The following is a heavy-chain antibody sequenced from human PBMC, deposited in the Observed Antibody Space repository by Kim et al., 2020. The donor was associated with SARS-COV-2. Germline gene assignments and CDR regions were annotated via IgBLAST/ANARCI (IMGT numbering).Heavy chain of an antibody. J-gene: IGHJ4*02. CDR3: ARGGYYFDY. V-gene: IGHV3-23*03. CDR2: T. Sequence: TYYADTVQGRFTSSRDTSKNTLYLQMNSLRAEDTAVYYCARGGYYFDYWGQGALVTVSS.